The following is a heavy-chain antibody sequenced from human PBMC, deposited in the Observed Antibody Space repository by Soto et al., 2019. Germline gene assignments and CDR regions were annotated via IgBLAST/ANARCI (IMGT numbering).Heavy chain of an antibody. CDR3: ARESGENWTYEAH. V-gene: IGHV4-4*07. Sequence: QVQQQESGPGLVKPSDTLSLICSVSGTYISEFSWSWIRQPAGTGLEWIGRIHNNGVVHYSPSFRGRAPMSIDTSSNHFFRNLQAATAADTAVYYCARESGENWTYEAHWGQGTLVTVSS. CDR1: GTYISEFS. CDR2: IHNNGVV. D-gene: IGHD1-7*01. J-gene: IGHJ1*01.